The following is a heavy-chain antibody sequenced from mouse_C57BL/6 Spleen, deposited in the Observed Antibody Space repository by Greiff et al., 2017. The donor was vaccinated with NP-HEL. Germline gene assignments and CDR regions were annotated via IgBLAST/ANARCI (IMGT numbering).Heavy chain of an antibody. V-gene: IGHV1-5*01. CDR2: IYPGNSDT. Sequence: EVQLQQSGTVLARPGASVKMSCKTSGYTFTSYWMHWVKQRPGQGLEWIGAIYPGNSDTSYNQKFKGKAKLTAVTSASTAYMELSSLTNEDSAVYYCTRWEFYYGSSYGYWGQGTTLTVSA. D-gene: IGHD1-1*01. CDR3: TRWEFYYGSSYGY. CDR1: GYTFTSYW. J-gene: IGHJ2*01.